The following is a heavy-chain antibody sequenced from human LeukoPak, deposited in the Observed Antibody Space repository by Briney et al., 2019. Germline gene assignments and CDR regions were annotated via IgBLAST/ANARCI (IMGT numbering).Heavy chain of an antibody. J-gene: IGHJ4*02. CDR2: LSSNGGST. CDR3: VTDRRGILVRGTTFDY. D-gene: IGHD3-10*01. CDR1: GFTFSSYA. Sequence: RGSLRLSCSASGFTFSSYAMHWVRQAPGKGLEYVSALSSNGGSTYYADSVKGRFTISRDNSKNTLYLQMSSLRAEDTAVYYCVTDRRGILVRGTTFDYWGQGTLVTVSS. V-gene: IGHV3-64D*06.